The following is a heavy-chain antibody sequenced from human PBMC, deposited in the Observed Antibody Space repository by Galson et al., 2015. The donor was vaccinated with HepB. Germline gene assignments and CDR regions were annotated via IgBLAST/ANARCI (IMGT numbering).Heavy chain of an antibody. V-gene: IGHV3-21*01. CDR3: ASGGIGELS. D-gene: IGHD3-10*01. CDR2: ISGTSSYI. CDR1: GFTFRGYS. Sequence: SLRLSCAASGFTFRGYSMNWVRQAPGKGLEWVSSISGTSSYIYYADSVKGRFTITRDNAKNSLYLQMNSLRAEDTAVYYCASGGIGELSWGQGTLVTVSS. J-gene: IGHJ5*02.